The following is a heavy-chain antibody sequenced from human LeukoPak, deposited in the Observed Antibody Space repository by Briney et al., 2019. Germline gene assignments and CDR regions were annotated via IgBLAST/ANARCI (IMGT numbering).Heavy chain of an antibody. CDR2: INPSIGST. V-gene: IGHV1-46*01. CDR1: GYTFTSYY. CDR3: ARGDRPEEPRGNGIYDY. Sequence: ASVKVSCKASGYTFTSYYIHWVRQAPGQGLEWMGIINPSIGSTSYAQNFQGRVTMTRDTSTSTLYMELSSLRSEDTAVYYCARGDRPEEPRGNGIYDYWGQGTLVTVSS. D-gene: IGHD4-23*01. J-gene: IGHJ4*02.